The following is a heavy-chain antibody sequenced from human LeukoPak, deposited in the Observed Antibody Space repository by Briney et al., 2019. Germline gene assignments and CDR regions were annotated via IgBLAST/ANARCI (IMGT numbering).Heavy chain of an antibody. CDR1: GFTFSSYA. D-gene: IGHD1-26*01. Sequence: GGSLRLSCAASGFTFSSYAMHWVRQAPGKGLEYVSAISSNGGSTYYANSVKGRFTISRDNSKNTLYLQMGSLRAEDMAVYYCARVPRPLVGATYPFDYWGQGTLVTVSS. CDR2: ISSNGGST. J-gene: IGHJ4*02. CDR3: ARVPRPLVGATYPFDY. V-gene: IGHV3-64*01.